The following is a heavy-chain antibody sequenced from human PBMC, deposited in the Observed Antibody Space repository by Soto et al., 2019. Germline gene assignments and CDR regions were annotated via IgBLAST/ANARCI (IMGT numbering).Heavy chain of an antibody. CDR2: IIPIFGTA. CDR1: RGTLSSYD. D-gene: IGHD4-4*01. V-gene: IGHV1-69*13. Sequence: VEGTSKASRGTLSSYDISWVRQAHGQGLEWMGGIIPIFGTANYAQKFQGRVTITADESTSTAYMELSSLRSEDTAVYYCARDPLQYAGYYYYGMDVWGQGTTVTVSS. J-gene: IGHJ6*02. CDR3: ARDPLQYAGYYYYGMDV.